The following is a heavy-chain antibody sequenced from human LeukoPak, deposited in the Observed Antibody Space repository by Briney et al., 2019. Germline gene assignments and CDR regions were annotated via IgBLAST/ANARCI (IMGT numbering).Heavy chain of an antibody. Sequence: ASVKASCKASGYTFSDYYMHWVRQAPGQGLEWMGWINPNSGDPNYAQSFQGRVTMTRDTSISTAYMELTRLTSDDTAMYYCARASGASGSYYPYWGQGTLVTVSS. D-gene: IGHD3-10*01. CDR1: GYTFSDYY. J-gene: IGHJ4*02. V-gene: IGHV1-2*02. CDR3: ARASGASGSYYPY. CDR2: INPNSGDP.